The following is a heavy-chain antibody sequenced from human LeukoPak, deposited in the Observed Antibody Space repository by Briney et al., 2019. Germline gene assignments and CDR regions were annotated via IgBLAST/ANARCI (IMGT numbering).Heavy chain of an antibody. CDR2: INHSGST. V-gene: IGHV4-34*01. J-gene: IGHJ5*02. CDR1: GGSFSGYY. CDR3: ARSGGAYGDYVPFDP. D-gene: IGHD4-17*01. Sequence: KTSETLSLTCAVYGGSFSGYYWSWIRQPPGKGLEWIGEINHSGSTNYNPSLKSRVTISVDTSKNQFSLKLSSVTAADTAVYYCARSGGAYGDYVPFDPWGQGTLVTVSS.